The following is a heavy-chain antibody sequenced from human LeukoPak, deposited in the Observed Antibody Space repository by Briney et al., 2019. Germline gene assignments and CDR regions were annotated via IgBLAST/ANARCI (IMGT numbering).Heavy chain of an antibody. D-gene: IGHD1-26*01. CDR3: ARGGSATDACDI. CDR1: GFTFSRYS. V-gene: IGHV3-21*01. Sequence: PGGSLRLSCAASGFTFSRYSMNWVRQAPGKGLEWVSYISSSSSYIYYADSVKGRFTISRDNAKNILYLQMNSLRAEDTAVYYCARGGSATDACDIWGEGTMVTVSS. J-gene: IGHJ3*02. CDR2: ISSSSSYI.